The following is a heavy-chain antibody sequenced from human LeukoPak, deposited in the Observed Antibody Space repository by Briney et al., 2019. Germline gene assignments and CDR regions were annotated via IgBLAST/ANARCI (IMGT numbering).Heavy chain of an antibody. CDR3: ASSNYDFWRGYSSYYMDV. CDR2: IYTSGST. D-gene: IGHD3-3*01. Sequence: SESPSLTCTVASGSISSYYWSWIRQPAGKGLEWIGRIYTSGSTNYNPSLKSRVTMSVDTSKNQFSLKLSSVTAADTAVYYSASSNYDFWRGYSSYYMDVWGKGTTVTVSS. V-gene: IGHV4-4*07. CDR1: SGSISSYY. J-gene: IGHJ6*03.